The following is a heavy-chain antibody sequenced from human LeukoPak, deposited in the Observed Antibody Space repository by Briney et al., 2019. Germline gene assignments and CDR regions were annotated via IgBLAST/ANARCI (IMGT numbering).Heavy chain of an antibody. J-gene: IGHJ3*02. Sequence: PGGSLRLSCAASGFTFSSYWMHWVRQAPGKGLVWVSRINSDGSSTSYADSVKGRFTISRDNAKNTLYLQMNSLRAEDTAVYYCARERAVGSTRSDAFEIWGQGTMVTVSS. CDR1: GFTFSSYW. CDR3: ARERAVGSTRSDAFEI. D-gene: IGHD2-2*01. CDR2: INSDGSST. V-gene: IGHV3-74*01.